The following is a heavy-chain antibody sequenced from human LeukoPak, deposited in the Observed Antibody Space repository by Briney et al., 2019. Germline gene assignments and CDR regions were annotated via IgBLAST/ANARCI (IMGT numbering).Heavy chain of an antibody. J-gene: IGHJ6*03. D-gene: IGHD6-6*01. CDR3: ARVHREYSSSRPTHYYYYYMDV. CDR1: GYTFTSYG. Sequence: ASVTVSCKASGYTFTSYGISWVRQAPGQGLEWMGWISAYNGNTNYAQKLQGRVTMTTDTSTSTAYMELRSLRSDDTAVYYCARVHREYSSSRPTHYYYYYMDVWGKGTTVTVSS. CDR2: ISAYNGNT. V-gene: IGHV1-18*01.